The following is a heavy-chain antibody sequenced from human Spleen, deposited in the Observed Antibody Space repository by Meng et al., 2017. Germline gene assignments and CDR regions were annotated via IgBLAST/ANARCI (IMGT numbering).Heavy chain of an antibody. Sequence: QVQVRESGPAPVKPSETLFLTCAVSGDSITNPNGWAWVRQPPGKGLEWIGEIPHRCSIAYNPTLESRASMAIAKYKNHFSLKLPSVTSVDTAVYYCARGGNWFDPWGQGTLVTVSS. J-gene: IGHJ5*02. D-gene: IGHD3-16*01. CDR1: GDSITNPNG. CDR3: ARGGNWFDP. CDR2: IPHRCSI. V-gene: IGHV4-4*02.